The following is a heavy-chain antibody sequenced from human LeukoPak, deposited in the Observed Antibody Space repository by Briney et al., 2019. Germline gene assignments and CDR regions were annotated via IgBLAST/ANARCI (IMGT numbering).Heavy chain of an antibody. D-gene: IGHD3-22*01. CDR1: GGSISSSSYY. V-gene: IGHV4-39*01. J-gene: IGHJ3*02. Sequence: SEALSLTCTVPGGSISSSSYYWDWIRQPPGKGLEWIGTIYYSGTTYYNPSLKSRVTISVDTSRNQFSLKLSSVTATDTAVYYCARMIGDDAFDIWGQGTMVTVSS. CDR2: IYYSGTT. CDR3: ARMIGDDAFDI.